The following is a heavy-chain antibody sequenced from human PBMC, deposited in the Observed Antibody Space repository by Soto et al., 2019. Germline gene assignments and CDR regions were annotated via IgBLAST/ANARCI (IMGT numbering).Heavy chain of an antibody. CDR1: GGSISSYY. J-gene: IGHJ4*02. CDR3: ARGHYDFWSGYHYYFDY. D-gene: IGHD3-3*01. V-gene: IGHV4-59*01. CDR2: IYYSGST. Sequence: QVQLQESGPGLVKPSETLSLTCTVSGGSISSYYWSWIRQPPGKGLEWIGYIYYSGSTNYNPSLTSRVTISVDTSKNQFSLKLSSVTAADTAVYYCARGHYDFWSGYHYYFDYWGQGTLVTVSS.